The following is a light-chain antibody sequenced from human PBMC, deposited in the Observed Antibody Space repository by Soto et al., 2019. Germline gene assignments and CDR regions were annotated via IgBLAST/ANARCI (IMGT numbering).Light chain of an antibody. J-gene: IGLJ1*01. Sequence: QSALTQPASVSGSPGQSITISCTGTSSDIGAYNHVSWYQQHPDRAPKLIIYEVSNRPSDISNRFSASKSGNTASLTISGLQAEHETDYYCFSYTSSSTYVFGTGTKLTVL. V-gene: IGLV2-14*01. CDR3: FSYTSSSTYV. CDR2: EVS. CDR1: SSDIGAYNH.